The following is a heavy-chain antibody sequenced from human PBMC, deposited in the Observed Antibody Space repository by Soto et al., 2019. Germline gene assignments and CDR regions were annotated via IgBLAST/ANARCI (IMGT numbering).Heavy chain of an antibody. CDR3: ARGVSGVYYYYGMDV. Sequence: PGGSLRLSCAASGFTFSSYAMHWARQAPGKGLEWVAVISYDGSNKYYADSVKGRFTISRDNSKNTLYLQMNSLRAEDTAVYYCARGVSGVYYYYGMDVWGQGTTVTVSS. V-gene: IGHV3-30-3*01. CDR2: ISYDGSNK. D-gene: IGHD3-10*01. CDR1: GFTFSSYA. J-gene: IGHJ6*02.